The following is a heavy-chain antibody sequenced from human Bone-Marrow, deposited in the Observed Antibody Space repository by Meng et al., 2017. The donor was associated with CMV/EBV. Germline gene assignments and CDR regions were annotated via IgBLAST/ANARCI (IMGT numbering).Heavy chain of an antibody. J-gene: IGHJ4*02. CDR1: GYTFTSYG. V-gene: IGHV1-18*01. CDR2: ISAYNGNT. Sequence: ASVKVSCKASGYTFTSYGISWVRQAPGQGLEWMGWISAYNGNTNYAQKLQGRVTMTTDTSTSTAYMELRSLRSDDTAVYYCAREIVVPAAQSGALDYWGQGMLVTVSS. D-gene: IGHD2-2*01. CDR3: AREIVVPAAQSGALDY.